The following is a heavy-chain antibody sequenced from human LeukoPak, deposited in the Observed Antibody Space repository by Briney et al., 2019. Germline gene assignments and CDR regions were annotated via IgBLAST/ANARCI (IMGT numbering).Heavy chain of an antibody. CDR2: IYYSGST. J-gene: IGHJ4*02. Sequence: PSETLSLTCTVSGGSISSYYWSWIRQPPGKGLEWIGYIYYSGSTNYNPSLKSRVTISVDTSKNQFSLKLSSVTAADTAVYYCARAGIVVVPAAWGYFDYWGQGTLVTVSS. V-gene: IGHV4-59*01. CDR1: GGSISSYY. D-gene: IGHD2-2*01. CDR3: ARAGIVVVPAAWGYFDY.